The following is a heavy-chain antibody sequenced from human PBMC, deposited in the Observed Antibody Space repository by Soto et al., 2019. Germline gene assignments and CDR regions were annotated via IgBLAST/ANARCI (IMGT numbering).Heavy chain of an antibody. J-gene: IGHJ3*02. D-gene: IGHD3-22*01. CDR1: GYTFTSYG. CDR3: ARDSRYYYDSTDAFDI. Sequence: ASVKVSCKASGYTFTSYGISWARQAPGKGLEWMGWISAYNGNTNYAQKLQGRVTMTTDTSTSTAYMELRSLRSDDTAVYYCARDSRYYYDSTDAFDIWGQGTMVTVSS. V-gene: IGHV1-18*01. CDR2: ISAYNGNT.